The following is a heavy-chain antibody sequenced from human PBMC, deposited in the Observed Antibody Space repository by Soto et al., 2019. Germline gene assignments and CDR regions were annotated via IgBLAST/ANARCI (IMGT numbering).Heavy chain of an antibody. Sequence: GGSLRLSCAASGFTFSSYGMHWVRQAPGKGLERVALISYDGSNKYYADSVKGRFTISRDNSENTLYLQMNSLRAEDTAVYYCAKDIVGGRTNRKYYYGMDVWGQGTTVTVSS. CDR1: GFTFSSYG. D-gene: IGHD2-15*01. CDR3: AKDIVGGRTNRKYYYGMDV. V-gene: IGHV3-30*18. CDR2: ISYDGSNK. J-gene: IGHJ6*02.